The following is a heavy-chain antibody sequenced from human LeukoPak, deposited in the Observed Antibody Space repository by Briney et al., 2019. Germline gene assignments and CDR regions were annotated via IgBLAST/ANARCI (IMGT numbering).Heavy chain of an antibody. V-gene: IGHV3-48*03. J-gene: IGHJ4*02. Sequence: GGSLRLSCAASGFTFSSYEMNWVRQAPGKGLEWVSYISSGGNTIYYVDSVKGRFTISRDNAKNSLYLQMNSLRAEDTAVYYCAREGTAMVSFDYWGQGTLVTVSS. D-gene: IGHD5-18*01. CDR2: ISSGGNTI. CDR3: AREGTAMVSFDY. CDR1: GFTFSSYE.